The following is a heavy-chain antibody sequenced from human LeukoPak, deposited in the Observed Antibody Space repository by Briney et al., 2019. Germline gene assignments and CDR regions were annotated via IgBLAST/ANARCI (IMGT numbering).Heavy chain of an antibody. D-gene: IGHD5-24*01. CDR2: IYHSGST. CDR1: GGSISSTNW. J-gene: IGHJ4*02. CDR3: ARDPRDGYAFDY. Sequence: SGTLSLTCAVSGGSISSTNWWSWVRQPPGRGLEWIGEIYHSGSTNYNPSLKSRVTIAVDKSKNQFSLRLDSVTAADTAVYYCARDPRDGYAFDYWGQGTLVTVSS. V-gene: IGHV4-4*02.